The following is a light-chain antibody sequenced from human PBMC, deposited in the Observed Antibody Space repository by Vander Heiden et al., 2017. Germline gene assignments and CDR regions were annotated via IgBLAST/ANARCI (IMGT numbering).Light chain of an antibody. CDR2: GKN. Sequence: SSELTQDPAVSVPLRQTVRITCQGDSLRSYYASWYQQKPGQAPVLVIYGKNNRPSGIPDRFSGSSSGNTASLTITGAQAEDEADYYCNSRDSSGNHLGVFGGGTKLTVL. J-gene: IGLJ3*02. CDR3: NSRDSSGNHLGV. V-gene: IGLV3-19*01. CDR1: SLRSYY.